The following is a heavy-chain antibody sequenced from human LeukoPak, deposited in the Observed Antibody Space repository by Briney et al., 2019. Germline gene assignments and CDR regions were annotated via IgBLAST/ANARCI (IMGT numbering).Heavy chain of an antibody. D-gene: IGHD3-3*01. CDR3: AKGTLGTIFGVVIDPPPMDV. J-gene: IGHJ6*02. V-gene: IGHV1-24*01. CDR1: GYTLTELS. Sequence: ASVKVSCKVSGYTLTELSMHWVRQAPGKGLEWMGGFDPEDGETIYSQKFQGRVTMTEDTSTDTAYMELSSLRSEDTAVYYCAKGTLGTIFGVVIDPPPMDVWGQGTTVTVSS. CDR2: FDPEDGET.